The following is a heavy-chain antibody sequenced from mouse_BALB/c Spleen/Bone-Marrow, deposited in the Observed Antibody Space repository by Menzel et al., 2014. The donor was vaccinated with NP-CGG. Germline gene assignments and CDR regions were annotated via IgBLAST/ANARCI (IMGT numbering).Heavy chain of an antibody. D-gene: IGHD4-1*01. CDR3: ARRERGRAWFAY. CDR1: GFNVKDTY. Sequence: VQLQQSGAELVKPGASVKLSCTASGFNVKDTYMHWVKQRPEQGLEWIGRIGPANGNTKYDPKFQGKATITADTSSNTAYLQLSSLTSEDTAVYYCARRERGRAWFAYWGQGTLVTVSA. J-gene: IGHJ3*01. V-gene: IGHV14-3*02. CDR2: IGPANGNT.